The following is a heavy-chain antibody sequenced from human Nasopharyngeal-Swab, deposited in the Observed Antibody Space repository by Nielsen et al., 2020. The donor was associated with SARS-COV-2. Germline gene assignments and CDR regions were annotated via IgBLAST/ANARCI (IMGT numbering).Heavy chain of an antibody. J-gene: IGHJ5*02. V-gene: IGHV4-38-2*01. CDR3: ARFIVVVPAATHWFDP. CDR2: IYHSGST. D-gene: IGHD2-2*01. CDR1: GYSISSGYY. Sequence: SETLSLTCAVSGYSISSGYYWGWIRQPPGKGLEWIGSIYHSGSTYYNPSLKSQVTISVDTSKNQFSLKLSSVTAADTAVYYCARFIVVVPAATHWFDPWGQGTLVTVSS.